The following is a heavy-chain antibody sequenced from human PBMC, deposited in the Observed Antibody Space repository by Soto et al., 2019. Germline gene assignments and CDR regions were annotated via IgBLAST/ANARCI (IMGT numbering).Heavy chain of an antibody. CDR2: INSDGSST. D-gene: IGHD6-19*01. Sequence: GGSLRLSCAASGFTFSSYWMHWVRQAPGKGLVWVSRINSDGSSTSYADSVKGRFTISRDNAKNTLYLQMNSLRAEDTAVYYCARDLGVSGWTPASYFDYWGQGTLVTVSS. CDR1: GFTFSSYW. V-gene: IGHV3-74*01. CDR3: ARDLGVSGWTPASYFDY. J-gene: IGHJ4*02.